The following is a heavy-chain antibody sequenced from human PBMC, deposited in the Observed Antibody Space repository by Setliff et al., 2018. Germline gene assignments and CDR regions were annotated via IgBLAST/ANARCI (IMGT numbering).Heavy chain of an antibody. D-gene: IGHD6-6*01. J-gene: IGHJ4*02. CDR2: IYYTGST. Sequence: PSETLSLTCTVSGDSMSSYYWSWIRQPPGTGLEWIAYIYYTGSTTYNPSLKSRVTISVDTSKNQFSLKLTSVTAADTAVYYCARGHPNSSRSSLVYWGQGTLGTVSS. CDR3: ARGHPNSSRSSLVY. V-gene: IGHV4-59*01. CDR1: GDSMSSYY.